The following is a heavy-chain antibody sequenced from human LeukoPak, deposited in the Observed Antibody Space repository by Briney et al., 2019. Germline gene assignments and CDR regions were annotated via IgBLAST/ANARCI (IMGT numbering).Heavy chain of an antibody. Sequence: GGSLRLSCAASGFAFNTYWMTWVRQAPGKGLEWVANINQDGSDKYYVDSVKGRFTFSRDNAKNSLYLQMTSLRAEDTAVYYCARERRSDGLHFDFWGQGILVTVSS. D-gene: IGHD4-11*01. V-gene: IGHV3-7*01. CDR2: INQDGSDK. J-gene: IGHJ4*02. CDR3: ARERRSDGLHFDF. CDR1: GFAFNTYW.